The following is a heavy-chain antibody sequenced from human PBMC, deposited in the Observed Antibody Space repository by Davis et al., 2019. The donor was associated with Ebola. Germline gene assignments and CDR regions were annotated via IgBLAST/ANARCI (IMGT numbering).Heavy chain of an antibody. D-gene: IGHD2-2*01. J-gene: IGHJ3*01. CDR1: GGSFSGYY. Sequence: SETLSLTCAVYGGSFSGYYWSWIRQPPGKGLEWIGSIYYSGSTYYNPSLKSRVTISVDTSKNQFSLKLSSVTAADTAVYYCASGTVVVVPAAYPVGGLPFWGQGKMVTVSS. CDR3: ASGTVVVVPAAYPVGGLPF. CDR2: IYYSGST. V-gene: IGHV4-34*01.